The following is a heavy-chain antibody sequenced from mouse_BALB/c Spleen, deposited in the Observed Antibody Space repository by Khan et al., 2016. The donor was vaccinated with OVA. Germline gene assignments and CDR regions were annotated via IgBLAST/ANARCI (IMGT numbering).Heavy chain of an antibody. CDR1: GFTFSSYA. J-gene: IGHJ2*01. D-gene: IGHD2-4*01. CDR3: ASESRTMITHYFDY. V-gene: IGHV5-9-3*01. CDR2: ISSGGSYT. Sequence: EVELVESGGGLVKPGGSLKLSCAASGFTFSSYAMSWVRQTPEKRLEWVATISSGGSYTYYPDNLKGRFTISRDNAKNTLYLQMSSLRSEDTAMYYCASESRTMITHYFDYWGQGTTLTVSS.